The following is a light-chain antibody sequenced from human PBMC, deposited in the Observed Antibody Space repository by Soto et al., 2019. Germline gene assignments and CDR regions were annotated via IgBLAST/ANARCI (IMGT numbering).Light chain of an antibody. CDR2: KAS. CDR1: QSISSW. CDR3: QQYNSYSTWT. Sequence: DIQMTQSPSTLSASVGDRVTITCRASQSISSWLAWYQQKPEKAPKLLIYKASSLESGVPSRFSGSGSGTEFTLTISSLQPDDFATYYCQQYNSYSTWTFGQGTKVDIK. V-gene: IGKV1-5*03. J-gene: IGKJ1*01.